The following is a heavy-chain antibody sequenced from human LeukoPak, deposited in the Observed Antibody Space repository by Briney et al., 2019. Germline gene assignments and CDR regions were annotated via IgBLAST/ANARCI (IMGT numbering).Heavy chain of an antibody. J-gene: IGHJ4*02. D-gene: IGHD2-15*01. Sequence: SETLSLTCTVSGYSISSGYYWSWIRQPPGKGLEWIGYIYYSGSTNYNPSLKSRVTISVDTSKNQFSLKLSSVTAADTAVYYCVRGRIFSTKARTTYFDYWGQGTLVTVSS. CDR3: VRGRIFSTKARTTYFDY. V-gene: IGHV4-38-2*02. CDR1: GYSISSGYY. CDR2: IYYSGST.